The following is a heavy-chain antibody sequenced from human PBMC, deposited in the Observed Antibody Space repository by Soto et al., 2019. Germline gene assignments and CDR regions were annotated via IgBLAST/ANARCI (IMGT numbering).Heavy chain of an antibody. CDR1: GYTFTSHG. Sequence: ASVKVFCNASGYTFTSHGVSWVRQAPGQVLEWMGWISGYNGNTNYAQKFQGRVTMTTDISTSTVYMELRSLRSDDTAVYYCARDQGYYYDSSGYHSAYWGQGTLVTVSS. CDR3: ARDQGYYYDSSGYHSAY. CDR2: ISGYNGNT. D-gene: IGHD3-22*01. J-gene: IGHJ4*02. V-gene: IGHV1-18*01.